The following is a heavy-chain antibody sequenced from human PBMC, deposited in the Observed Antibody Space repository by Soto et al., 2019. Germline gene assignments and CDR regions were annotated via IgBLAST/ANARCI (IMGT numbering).Heavy chain of an antibody. J-gene: IGHJ3*02. CDR1: GGSISSGGYY. CDR2: IYYSGST. V-gene: IGHV4-31*03. CDR3: ARDRGIAVADTNDAFDS. Sequence: PSETLSLTCTVSGGSISSGGYYWSWIRQHPGKGLEWIGYIYYSGSTYYNPSLKSRVTISVDTSKNQFSLKLSSVTAADTAVYYCARDRGIAVADTNDAFDSWGQGTMVNVAS. D-gene: IGHD6-19*01.